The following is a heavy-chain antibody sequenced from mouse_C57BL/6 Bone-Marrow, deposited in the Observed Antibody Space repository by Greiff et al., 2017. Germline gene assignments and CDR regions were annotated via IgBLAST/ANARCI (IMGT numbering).Heavy chain of an antibody. Sequence: EVKLMESGGGLVKPGGSLKLSCAASGFTFRSYAMSWVRQTPEKRLEWVATISDGGSYTYYPDNVKGRFTISRDNAKNNLYLQMSHLKSEDTAMYYCARVYYYAMDYWGQGTSVTVSS. CDR1: GFTFRSYA. CDR2: ISDGGSYT. CDR3: ARVYYYAMDY. J-gene: IGHJ4*01. V-gene: IGHV5-4*03.